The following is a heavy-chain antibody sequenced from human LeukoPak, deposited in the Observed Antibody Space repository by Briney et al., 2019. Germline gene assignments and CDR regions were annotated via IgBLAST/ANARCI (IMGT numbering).Heavy chain of an antibody. D-gene: IGHD3-10*01. CDR3: AGTSYYYGSGSYPLDY. CDR2: IYYSGST. V-gene: IGHV4-59*01. J-gene: IGHJ4*02. CDR1: GGPISSYY. Sequence: ETLSLTRTVSGGPISSYYWSWIRQPPGKGLEWIGYIYYSGSTNYNPSLKSRVTISVDTSKNQFSLKLSSVTAADTAVYYCAGTSYYYGSGSYPLDYWGQGTLVTVSS.